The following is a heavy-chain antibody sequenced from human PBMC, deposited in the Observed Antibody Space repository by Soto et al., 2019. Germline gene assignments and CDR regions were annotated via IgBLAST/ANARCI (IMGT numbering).Heavy chain of an antibody. D-gene: IGHD2-2*03. CDR2: IYYTGNT. Sequence: QVRLQESGPGLVKPSETLSLTCTVSGGSISPSYWNWVRQPPGKRPEWIGCIYYTGNTRYNPSLEGRVTIARDTSKNPFSLELTSVTAADTAIYFCAAGLDHNEVGSWGQGTLVTVYS. CDR1: GGSISPSY. J-gene: IGHJ5*01. CDR3: AAGLDHNEVGS. V-gene: IGHV4-59*01.